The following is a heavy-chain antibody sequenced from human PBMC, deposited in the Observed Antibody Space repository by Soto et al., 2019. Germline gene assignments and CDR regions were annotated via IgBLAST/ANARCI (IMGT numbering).Heavy chain of an antibody. CDR3: SGDLVSGSGSLGH. Sequence: EVHLVESGGALVQPGESLRLSCVASGFTFSSYWMHWVRQAPGKGLVWVSRIRFDGGDSNYADSVRGRFSISRDNAKNTLYLQMNSLRADDTAVYYCSGDLVSGSGSLGHWGQGTLVTVSS. V-gene: IGHV3-74*01. D-gene: IGHD3-10*01. CDR1: GFTFSSYW. CDR2: IRFDGGDS. J-gene: IGHJ4*02.